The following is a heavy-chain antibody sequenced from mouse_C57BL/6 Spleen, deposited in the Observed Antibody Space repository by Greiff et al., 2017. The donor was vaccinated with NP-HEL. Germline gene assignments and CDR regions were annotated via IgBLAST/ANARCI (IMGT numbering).Heavy chain of an antibody. J-gene: IGHJ4*01. Sequence: QVTLKECGPGILQSSQTLSLTCSFSGFSLSTSGMGVSWIRQPSGKGLEWLAHIYWDDDKRYNPSLKSRLTISKDTSRNQVFLKITSVDTADTATYYCARREGFLYAMDYWGQGTSVTVSS. V-gene: IGHV8-12*01. CDR3: ARREGFLYAMDY. CDR2: IYWDDDK. CDR1: GFSLSTSGMG.